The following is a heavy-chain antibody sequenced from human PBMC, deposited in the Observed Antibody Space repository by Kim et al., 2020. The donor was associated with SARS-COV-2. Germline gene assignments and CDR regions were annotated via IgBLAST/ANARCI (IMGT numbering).Heavy chain of an antibody. CDR3: ARHSSDYYYGLDD. J-gene: IGHJ6*02. V-gene: IGHV3-30*01. Sequence: ATSVKGRCTTSRDNSKNTLYLKVNSLGAEDTAMYYCARHSSDYYYGLDDWGQGTTVTVSS.